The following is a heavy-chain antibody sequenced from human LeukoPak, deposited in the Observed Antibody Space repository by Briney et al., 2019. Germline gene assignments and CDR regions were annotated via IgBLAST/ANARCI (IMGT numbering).Heavy chain of an antibody. D-gene: IGHD6-13*01. CDR3: ARVGGRIAAAGTDLLGYFDY. Sequence: ASVKVSCKASGGTFSSYAISWVRQAPGQGLEWMGGIIPIFGTANYAQKFQGRVTITTDESTSTACMELSSLRSEDTAVYYCARVGGRIAAAGTDLLGYFDYWGQGTLVTVSS. V-gene: IGHV1-69*05. J-gene: IGHJ4*02. CDR2: IIPIFGTA. CDR1: GGTFSSYA.